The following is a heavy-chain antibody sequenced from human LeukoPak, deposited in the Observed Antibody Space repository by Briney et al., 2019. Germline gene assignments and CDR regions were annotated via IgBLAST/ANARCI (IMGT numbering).Heavy chain of an antibody. V-gene: IGHV3-21*01. CDR2: ISSSSSYI. D-gene: IGHD2-2*01. J-gene: IGHJ6*03. Sequence: GGSLRLSCAASGFTFSSYSMNWVRQAPGKGLEWVSSISSSSSYIYYADSVKGRFTISRDNAKNSLYLQMNSLRAEDTAVYYCARESDVVVPAAMKYYYYTDVWGKGTTVTVSS. CDR3: ARESDVVVPAAMKYYYYTDV. CDR1: GFTFSSYS.